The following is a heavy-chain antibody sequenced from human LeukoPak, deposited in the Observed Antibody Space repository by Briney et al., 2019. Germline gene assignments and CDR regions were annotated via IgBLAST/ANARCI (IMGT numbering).Heavy chain of an antibody. CDR1: GYTFTSYG. CDR3: ARDYVVVTAPTTDDAFDI. D-gene: IGHD2-21*02. Sequence: ASVKVSCKASGYTFTSYGISWVRQAPGQGLEWMGWISAYNGNTNYAQKLQGRVTMTTDTSTSTAYMELRSLRSDDTAVYYCARDYVVVTAPTTDDAFDIWGQGTMVTVSS. CDR2: ISAYNGNT. V-gene: IGHV1-18*01. J-gene: IGHJ3*02.